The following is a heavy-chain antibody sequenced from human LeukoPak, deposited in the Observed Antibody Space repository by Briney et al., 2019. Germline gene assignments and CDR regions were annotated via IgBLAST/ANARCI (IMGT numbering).Heavy chain of an antibody. CDR1: GGSISSYY. J-gene: IGHJ4*02. CDR2: IYTSGST. Sequence: SETLSLTCTVPGGSISSYYWSWIRQPPGKGLEWIGYIYTSGSTNYSPSLKSRVTISVDTSKNQFSLKLSSVTAADTAVYYCASSTYGDFSLGDWGQGTLVKVSS. CDR3: ASSTYGDFSLGD. V-gene: IGHV4-4*09. D-gene: IGHD4-17*01.